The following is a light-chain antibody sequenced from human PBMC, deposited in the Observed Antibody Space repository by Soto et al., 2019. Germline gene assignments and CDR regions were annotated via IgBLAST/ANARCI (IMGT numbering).Light chain of an antibody. V-gene: IGLV1-44*01. CDR3: AVWDDSLNGVV. Sequence: QSVLTQPPSASGTPGQRVTMSCSGSSSNIARNSVNWYQQLPGTAPKLLIYDSNQRPSGVPDRFSGSKSGTSASLAISGLQSGDEADYYCAVWDDSLNGVVFGGGTKLTVL. CDR2: DSN. J-gene: IGLJ2*01. CDR1: SSNIARNS.